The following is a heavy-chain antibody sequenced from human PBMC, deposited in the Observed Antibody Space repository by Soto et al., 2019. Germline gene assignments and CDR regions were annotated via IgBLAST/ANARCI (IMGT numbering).Heavy chain of an antibody. Sequence: AASVKFSCKASGYTFTSYAMHWVRQAPGQRLEWMGWINAGNGNTKYSQKFQGRVTITRDTSASTAYMELSSLRSEDTAVYYCARDHYRSGSYSFQHWGQGTLVTVSS. J-gene: IGHJ1*01. CDR2: INAGNGNT. V-gene: IGHV1-3*01. D-gene: IGHD1-26*01. CDR3: ARDHYRSGSYSFQH. CDR1: GYTFTSYA.